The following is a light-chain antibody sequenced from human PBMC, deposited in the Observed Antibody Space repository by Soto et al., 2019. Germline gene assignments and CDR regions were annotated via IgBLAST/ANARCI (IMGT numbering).Light chain of an antibody. V-gene: IGKV4-1*01. J-gene: IGKJ5*01. CDR2: WAS. CDR1: QSVLHSPNNKNY. CDR3: HQYNNWPPST. Sequence: DIVMTQSPDSLAVSLGERATINCKSSQSVLHSPNNKNYLAWYQHKPGQSPKMLIYWASFRESGVPDRFSGSGTGTDFTLTINSLQSEDFGVYYCHQYNNWPPSTFGQGTRLEIK.